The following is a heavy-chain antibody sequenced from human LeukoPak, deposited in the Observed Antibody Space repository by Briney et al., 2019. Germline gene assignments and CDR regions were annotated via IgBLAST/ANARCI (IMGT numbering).Heavy chain of an antibody. CDR2: INPYNGNT. Sequence: ASVKVSCKASGGTFSSYAISWVRQAPGQGLEWMGWINPYNGNTNYAQKLQGRVTMTTDTSTGTAYMELRSLRSDDTAVYYCARGAVRLLLFGDSGRKSKTYFDYWGQGTLVTVSS. J-gene: IGHJ4*02. CDR1: GGTFSSYA. CDR3: ARGAVRLLLFGDSGRKSKTYFDY. D-gene: IGHD3-10*01. V-gene: IGHV1-18*01.